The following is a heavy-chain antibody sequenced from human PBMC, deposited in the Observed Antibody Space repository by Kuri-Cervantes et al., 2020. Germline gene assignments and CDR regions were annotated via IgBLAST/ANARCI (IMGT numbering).Heavy chain of an antibody. CDR3: ARHDVHTAMVPNWFDP. CDR1: GGSISSYY. Sequence: SETLSLTCTVSGGSISSYYWSWIRQPAGKGLEWIGRIYTSGSTNYNPSLKSRVTISVDTSKNQFSLKLSSVTAADTAVYYCARHDVHTAMVPNWFDPWGQGTLVTVSS. J-gene: IGHJ5*02. CDR2: IYTSGST. V-gene: IGHV4-4*07. D-gene: IGHD5-18*01.